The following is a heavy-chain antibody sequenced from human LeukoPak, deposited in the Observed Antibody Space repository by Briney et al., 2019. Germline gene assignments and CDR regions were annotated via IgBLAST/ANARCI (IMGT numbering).Heavy chain of an antibody. CDR2: ISGSGGST. J-gene: IGHJ6*02. CDR3: AKDLIVATIYDYYYGMDV. V-gene: IGHV3-23*01. Sequence: GGSLRLSCAASGFTFSSYAMSWVRQAPGKGLEWVSAISGSGGSTYYADSVKGRFTISRDNSKNTLYLQMNSLRAEDTAVYYCAKDLIVATIYDYYYGMDVWGQGTTVTVSS. CDR1: GFTFSSYA. D-gene: IGHD5-12*01.